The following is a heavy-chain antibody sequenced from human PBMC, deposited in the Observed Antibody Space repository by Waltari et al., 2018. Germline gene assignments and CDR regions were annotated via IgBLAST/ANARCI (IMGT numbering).Heavy chain of an antibody. Sequence: QVQLVESGGGVVQPGRSLRLSCAASGFTFSSYAMHWVRQAPGKGLEWVAVISYDGSNKYYADSVKGRFTISRDNSKNTLYLQMNSLRAEDTAVYYCARAPSYYDFWSGYPSWYYYYYMDVWGKGTTVTVSS. J-gene: IGHJ6*03. D-gene: IGHD3-3*01. CDR3: ARAPSYYDFWSGYPSWYYYYYMDV. CDR1: GFTFSSYA. CDR2: ISYDGSNK. V-gene: IGHV3-30*01.